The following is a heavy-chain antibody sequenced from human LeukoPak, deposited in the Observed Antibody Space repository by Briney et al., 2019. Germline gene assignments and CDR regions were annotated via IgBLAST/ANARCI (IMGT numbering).Heavy chain of an antibody. Sequence: PSETLSLTCTVSGGSISNYYWSWIRQPAGKGLEWIGRIYSSGTTIYNPSLKSRVTISVDTSKNQFSLKLTSVTAADTAVYYCARGFGDWGLSWFDPWGQGTLVTVSS. V-gene: IGHV4-4*07. J-gene: IGHJ5*02. D-gene: IGHD3-10*01. CDR3: ARGFGDWGLSWFDP. CDR2: IYSSGTT. CDR1: GGSISNYY.